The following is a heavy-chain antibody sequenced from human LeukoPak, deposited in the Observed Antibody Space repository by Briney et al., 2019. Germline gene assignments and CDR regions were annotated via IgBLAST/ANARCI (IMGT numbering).Heavy chain of an antibody. CDR3: ARGGLGASIFDY. D-gene: IGHD1-26*01. Sequence: ASVKVSCKASGYTFTGYYMHWERQAPGQGLEWMGWISAYNGNTNYAQKLQGRVTMTTDTSTSTAYMELRSLRSDDTAVYYCARGGLGASIFDYWGQGTLVTVSS. CDR2: ISAYNGNT. V-gene: IGHV1-18*04. CDR1: GYTFTGYY. J-gene: IGHJ4*02.